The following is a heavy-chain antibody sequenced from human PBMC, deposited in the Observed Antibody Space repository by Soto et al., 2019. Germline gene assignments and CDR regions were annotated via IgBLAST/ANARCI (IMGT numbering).Heavy chain of an antibody. V-gene: IGHV3-7*03. CDR1: GFAFNTYW. CDR2: IKQDGSEK. J-gene: IGHJ4*02. CDR3: ARHAEYYFDS. Sequence: EVQLVESGGSLVQPGGSLRVSCAASGFAFNTYWMTWVRLAPGKGLEVVANIKQDGSEKDYVDSVKGRFTITRDNAKNSLYLQMNSLRAEDTAVYYCARHAEYYFDSWGQGTLVTVSS.